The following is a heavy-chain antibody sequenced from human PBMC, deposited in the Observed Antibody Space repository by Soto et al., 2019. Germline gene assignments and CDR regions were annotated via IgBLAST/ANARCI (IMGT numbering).Heavy chain of an antibody. CDR2: ISSSSSYI. V-gene: IGHV3-21*01. CDR1: GFTFGSYS. D-gene: IGHD2-2*02. J-gene: IGHJ6*02. Sequence: PGVSMRLSCAASGFTFGSYSMHWVRQAPGQGLEWVSSISSSSSYIYYADSVKGRFTISRDNAKNSLYLQMNSLRAEDTAVYYCATDGPSDIVVVPAAIDGMDVWGQGTTVTASS. CDR3: ATDGPSDIVVVPAAIDGMDV.